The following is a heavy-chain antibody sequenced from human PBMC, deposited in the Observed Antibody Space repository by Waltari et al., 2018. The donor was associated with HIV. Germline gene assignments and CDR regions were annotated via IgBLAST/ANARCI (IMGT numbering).Heavy chain of an antibody. V-gene: IGHV3-33*01. CDR2: IWKNGSNK. Sequence: QVQLVESGGGVVQPGRSLRLSCAASGFTLSADGMHWVRQAPGTGLGWVAVIWKNGSNKSYADSVKCRFTISIDNSKNTLYLQMNSLRADDTAVYYCARGYTSSPGVWLLSYWGQGTLVTVSS. CDR3: ARGYTSSPGVWLLSY. J-gene: IGHJ4*02. D-gene: IGHD6-13*01. CDR1: GFTLSADG.